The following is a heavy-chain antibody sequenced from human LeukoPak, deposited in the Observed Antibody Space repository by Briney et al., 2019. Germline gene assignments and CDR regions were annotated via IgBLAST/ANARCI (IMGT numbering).Heavy chain of an antibody. CDR2: INPNSGGT. D-gene: IGHD6-13*01. Sequence: ASVKVSCKASGYTFTGYYMHWVRQAPGQGLEWMGWINPNSGGTNYAQKFQGWVTMTRDTSISTAYIELSRLRSDDTAVYYCARNGIAAAGTNFLWFDPWGQGTLVTVSS. V-gene: IGHV1-2*04. J-gene: IGHJ5*02. CDR1: GYTFTGYY. CDR3: ARNGIAAAGTNFLWFDP.